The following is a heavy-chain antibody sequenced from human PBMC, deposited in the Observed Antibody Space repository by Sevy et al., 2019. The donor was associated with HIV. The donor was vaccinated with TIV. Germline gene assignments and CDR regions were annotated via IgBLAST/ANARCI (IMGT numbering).Heavy chain of an antibody. J-gene: IGHJ4*02. CDR3: ARGGESEGVVVVAADY. D-gene: IGHD2-15*01. CDR1: GFTFSDYY. CDR2: ISSSGSTI. V-gene: IGHV3-11*01. Sequence: GGSLTLSCAASGFTFSDYYMSWIRQAPGKGLEWVSYISSSGSTIYYADSVKGRFTISRDNAKNSLYLQMNSLRAEDTAVYYCARGGESEGVVVVAADYWGQGTLVTVSS.